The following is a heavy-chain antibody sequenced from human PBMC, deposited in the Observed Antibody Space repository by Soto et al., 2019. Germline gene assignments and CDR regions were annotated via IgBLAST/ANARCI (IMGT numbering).Heavy chain of an antibody. Sequence: QVQLQESGPGLVKPSGTLSLTCAVSGGSISSSNWWSWVRQPPGKGLEWIGEIYHSGSTNYNPSRKRRVTISVDKPNTQVSLKLSSVTAADTAVHYWASGGVAATVYWGPGTLVTVSS. V-gene: IGHV4-4*02. CDR2: IYHSGST. CDR1: GGSISSSNW. J-gene: IGHJ4*02. D-gene: IGHD2-15*01. CDR3: ASGGVAATVY.